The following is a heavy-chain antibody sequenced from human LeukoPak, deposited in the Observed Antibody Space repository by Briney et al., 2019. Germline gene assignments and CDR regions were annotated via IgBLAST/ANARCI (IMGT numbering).Heavy chain of an antibody. J-gene: IGHJ4*02. CDR2: THYSGST. Sequence: SETLSLTCTVSGGSISSYYWSWIRQPPEKGLEWIGYTHYSGSTKYNPSLKSRLTMSLDTSKNQFSLRLSSVTVADTAVYFCARGAAGTGAADYWGQGTLVTVSS. CDR3: ARGAAGTGAADY. V-gene: IGHV4-59*01. CDR1: GGSISSYY. D-gene: IGHD6-13*01.